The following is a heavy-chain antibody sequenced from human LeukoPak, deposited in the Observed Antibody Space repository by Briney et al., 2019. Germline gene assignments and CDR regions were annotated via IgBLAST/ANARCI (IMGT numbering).Heavy chain of an antibody. D-gene: IGHD3-22*01. V-gene: IGHV1-46*01. Sequence: ASVKVSCKASGYTFTSYYMHWVRQAPGQGLEWMGIINPSGGSTSYAQKFQGRVTMTGDTSISTAYMELSRLRSDDTAVYYCARVPGTYYYDSSGYGKIDYWGQGTLVTVSS. J-gene: IGHJ4*02. CDR2: INPSGGST. CDR3: ARVPGTYYYDSSGYGKIDY. CDR1: GYTFTSYY.